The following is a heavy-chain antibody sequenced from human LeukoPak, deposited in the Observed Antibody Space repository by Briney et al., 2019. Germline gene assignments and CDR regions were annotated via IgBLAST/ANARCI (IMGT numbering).Heavy chain of an antibody. Sequence: PGRSLRLSCAASGFTFSSYAMSWVRQAPGKGLEWVSAISGSGGSTYYADSVKGRFTISRDNSKNTLYLQMNSLRAEDTAVYYCAKTRDFWSGYMDYWGQGTLVTVSS. CDR1: GFTFSSYA. J-gene: IGHJ4*02. CDR3: AKTRDFWSGYMDY. CDR2: ISGSGGST. D-gene: IGHD3-3*01. V-gene: IGHV3-23*01.